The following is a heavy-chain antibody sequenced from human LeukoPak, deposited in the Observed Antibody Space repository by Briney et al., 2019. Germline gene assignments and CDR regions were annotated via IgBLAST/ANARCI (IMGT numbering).Heavy chain of an antibody. J-gene: IGHJ4*02. Sequence: GGSLRLSCAASGFTFSSYSMNWVRQAPGKGLEWVSYISSSSSTIYYADSVRGRFTISRDNAKNSLYLQMNSLRAEDTAVYYCARAAAETGFDYWGQGTLVTVSS. D-gene: IGHD6-13*01. CDR2: ISSSSSTI. CDR1: GFTFSSYS. CDR3: ARAAAETGFDY. V-gene: IGHV3-48*04.